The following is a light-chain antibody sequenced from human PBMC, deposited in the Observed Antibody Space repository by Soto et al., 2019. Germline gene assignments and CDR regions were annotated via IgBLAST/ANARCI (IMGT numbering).Light chain of an antibody. CDR1: QSVSSNY. J-gene: IGKJ4*01. V-gene: IGKV3-20*01. CDR2: GAF. CDR3: QQINRYPL. Sequence: EIVLTQSPVTLSLARVERAAFSCRASQSVSSNYLAWYQQKPGQAPRLLIYGAFKRATGIPDRFSGSVSGADFTLTISSLQTEDFATYFCQQINRYPLFGGGTKVDIK.